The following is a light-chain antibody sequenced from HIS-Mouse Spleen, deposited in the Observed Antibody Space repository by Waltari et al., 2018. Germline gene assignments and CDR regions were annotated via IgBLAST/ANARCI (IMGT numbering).Light chain of an antibody. V-gene: IGLV2-23*01. J-gene: IGLJ3*02. Sequence: QSALTQPASVSGSPGQSITIPCTGTCSHVGSYNLVSWYQQHPGKAPKPMIYEGSKRPSGVSNRFSGSKSGNTASLTISGLQAEDEADYYCCSYAGSSTWVFGGGTKLTVL. CDR2: EGS. CDR1: CSHVGSYNL. CDR3: CSYAGSSTWV.